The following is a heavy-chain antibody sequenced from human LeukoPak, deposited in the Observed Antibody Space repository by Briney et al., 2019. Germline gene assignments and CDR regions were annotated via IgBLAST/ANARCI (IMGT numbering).Heavy chain of an antibody. V-gene: IGHV4-31*03. D-gene: IGHD4-17*01. J-gene: IGHJ4*02. CDR1: GGSVNSDGYY. Sequence: SQTLSLTCTVSGGSVNSDGYYWTWIRQHPGKGLEWLGYIYYSGRTYYNPSLKSRITISLDMSKNQFSLNLTSVSAADTAFYFCARSSDYGDYDWGQGTLITVSS. CDR3: ARSSDYGDYD. CDR2: IYYSGRT.